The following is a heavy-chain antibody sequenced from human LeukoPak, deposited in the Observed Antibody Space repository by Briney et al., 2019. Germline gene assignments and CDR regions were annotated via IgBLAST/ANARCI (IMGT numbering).Heavy chain of an antibody. D-gene: IGHD6-19*01. CDR1: GGSISSSSYY. Sequence: SETLSLTCTVSGGSISSSSYYWGWIRQPPGKGLEWIGSIYYSGSTYYNPSLKSRVTISVDTSKNQFSLKLSSVTAADTAVYYCAGQRRGIAVAGTASFDYWGQGTLVTVSS. CDR2: IYYSGST. V-gene: IGHV4-39*07. CDR3: AGQRRGIAVAGTASFDY. J-gene: IGHJ4*02.